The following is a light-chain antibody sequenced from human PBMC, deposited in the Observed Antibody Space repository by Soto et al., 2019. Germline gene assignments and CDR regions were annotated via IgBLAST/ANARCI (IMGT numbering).Light chain of an antibody. CDR1: QTISNY. Sequence: DIQMTQSPSSLSASVGDRVTITCRASQTISNYLNWYQQKPGKAPKVLIYAASSLQFGVPSRFSGSGSGTDFTLTISSLQHEDFATYYCQQSYSTLMYAFGQGTKVEIK. J-gene: IGKJ2*01. V-gene: IGKV1-39*01. CDR2: AAS. CDR3: QQSYSTLMYA.